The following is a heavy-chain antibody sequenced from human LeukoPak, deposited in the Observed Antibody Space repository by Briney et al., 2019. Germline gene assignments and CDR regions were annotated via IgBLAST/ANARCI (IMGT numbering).Heavy chain of an antibody. CDR2: ISSSSSTI. Sequence: GGSLRLSCAASGFTFSSYSMNWVRQAPGKGLEWVSYISSSSSTIYYADSVKGRFTISRDNAKNSLYLQMNSLRAEDTAVYYCARLGDSGSYYRTNLGLYYFDYWGQGTLVTVSS. D-gene: IGHD1-26*01. V-gene: IGHV3-48*01. J-gene: IGHJ4*02. CDR1: GFTFSSYS. CDR3: ARLGDSGSYYRTNLGLYYFDY.